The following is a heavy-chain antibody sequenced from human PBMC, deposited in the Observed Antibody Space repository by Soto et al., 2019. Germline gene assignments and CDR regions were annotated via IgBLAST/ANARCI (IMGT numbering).Heavy chain of an antibody. CDR1: GFTFSSYG. Sequence: TGGSLRLSCAASGFTFSSYGMHWVRQAPGKGLEWVAVIWYDGSNKYYADSVKGRFTISRDNSKNTLYLQMNSLRAEDTAVYYCAREGCSSTSCYHSWFDPWGPGTLVTVSS. CDR2: IWYDGSNK. CDR3: AREGCSSTSCYHSWFDP. V-gene: IGHV3-33*01. D-gene: IGHD2-2*01. J-gene: IGHJ5*02.